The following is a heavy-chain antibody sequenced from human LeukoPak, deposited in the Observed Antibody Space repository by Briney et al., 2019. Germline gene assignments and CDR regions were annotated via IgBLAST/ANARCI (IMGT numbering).Heavy chain of an antibody. CDR1: GFTFSGYG. Sequence: PGGSLRLSCAASGFTFSGYGMHWVRQAPGKGLEWVAFIRYDGSNKYYADSVKGRFTISRDNSKNTLYLQMNSLRAEDTAVYYCAKNPYCSSTSCYRVYYYYYMDVWGKGTTVTVSS. CDR2: IRYDGSNK. D-gene: IGHD2-2*02. V-gene: IGHV3-30*02. J-gene: IGHJ6*03. CDR3: AKNPYCSSTSCYRVYYYYYMDV.